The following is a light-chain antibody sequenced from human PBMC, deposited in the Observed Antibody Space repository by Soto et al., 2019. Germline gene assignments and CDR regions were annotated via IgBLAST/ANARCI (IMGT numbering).Light chain of an antibody. CDR1: SGHSSYA. CDR2: LNSDGSH. CDR3: QTWGAGIPYV. J-gene: IGLJ1*01. Sequence: QSVLTQSPSASASLGASVKLTCTLSSGHSSYAIAWHQQKPEKGPRYLMKLNSDGSHTKGDGIPDRFSGSSSGAERYLTISSLQSEDEADYYCQTWGAGIPYVFGTGTKLTVL. V-gene: IGLV4-69*01.